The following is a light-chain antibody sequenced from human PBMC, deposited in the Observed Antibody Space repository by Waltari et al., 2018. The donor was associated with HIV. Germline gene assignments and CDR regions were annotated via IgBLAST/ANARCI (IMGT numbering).Light chain of an antibody. CDR2: DAS. CDR1: EEIRAS. CDR3: QQFKTYPLT. J-gene: IGKJ4*01. V-gene: IGKV1-13*02. Sequence: AIQFTQSPSSLSASVGDRVTIICRDSEEIRASLGWYQQKPGKPPRSLIPDASILASRVPSKFSGSGAGADFALTIISLKPEDFATYYCQQFKTYPLTFGGGTKVEIK.